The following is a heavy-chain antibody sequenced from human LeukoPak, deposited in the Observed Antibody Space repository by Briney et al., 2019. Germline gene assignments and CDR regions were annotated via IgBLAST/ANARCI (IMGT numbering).Heavy chain of an antibody. CDR3: ARVLGYYYDSRGHDY. D-gene: IGHD3-22*01. J-gene: IGHJ4*02. Sequence: GGSLRLSCAASGFIFSSYDMNWVRQAPGKGLEWVSSISTSSSYIYYADSVKGRFTISRDNAKNSLYLQMNSLRGEDTAVYYCARVLGYYYDSRGHDYWGQGTLVTVSS. CDR1: GFIFSSYD. CDR2: ISTSSSYI. V-gene: IGHV3-21*01.